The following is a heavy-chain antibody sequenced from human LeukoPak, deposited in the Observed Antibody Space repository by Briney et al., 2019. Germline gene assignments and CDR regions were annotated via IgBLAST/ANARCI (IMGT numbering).Heavy chain of an antibody. CDR1: GGSFSGYY. J-gene: IGHJ6*02. CDR2: INHSGST. Sequence: KPSETLSLTCAVYGGSFSGYYWSWIRQPPGKGLEWIGEINHSGSTNYNPSLKSRVTISVDTSKNQFSLKLSSVTAADTAVYYCARPDQSIYDYGADEYYYGMDVWGQGTTVTVSS. D-gene: IGHD4-17*01. V-gene: IGHV4-34*01. CDR3: ARPDQSIYDYGADEYYYGMDV.